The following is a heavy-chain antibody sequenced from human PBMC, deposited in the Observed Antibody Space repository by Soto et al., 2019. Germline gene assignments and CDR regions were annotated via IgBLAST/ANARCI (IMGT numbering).Heavy chain of an antibody. V-gene: IGHV3-64D*06. CDR3: VKEVYYYDNSGFCYGWFDP. CDR1: GITYSSYP. CDR2: ISSNGGST. J-gene: IGHJ5*02. Sequence: HPGGSLRHSCLDSGITYSSYPMHWVRQAPGKGLEYVSAISSNGGSTYYADSVKGRFTSSRDNSKNTLYLQMSSLRAEDTAVYYCVKEVYYYDNSGFCYGWFDPWGQGTLFTVSS. D-gene: IGHD3-22*01.